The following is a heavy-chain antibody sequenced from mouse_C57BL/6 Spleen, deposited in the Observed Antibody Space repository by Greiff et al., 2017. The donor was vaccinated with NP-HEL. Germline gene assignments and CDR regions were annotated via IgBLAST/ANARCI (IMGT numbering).Heavy chain of an antibody. CDR3: ARRRDYYGSRYWYFDV. Sequence: QVQLQQSGAELVRPGTSVKLSCKASGYTFTSYWMHWVKQRPGQGLEWIGVIDPSDSYTNYNQKFKGKATLTVDTSSSTAYMQLSSLTSEDSAVYYCARRRDYYGSRYWYFDVWGTGTTVTVSS. CDR2: IDPSDSYT. J-gene: IGHJ1*03. V-gene: IGHV1-59*01. CDR1: GYTFTSYW. D-gene: IGHD1-1*01.